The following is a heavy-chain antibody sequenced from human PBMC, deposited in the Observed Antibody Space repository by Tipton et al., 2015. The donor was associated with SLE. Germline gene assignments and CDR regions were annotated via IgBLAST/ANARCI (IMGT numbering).Heavy chain of an antibody. CDR2: FDSNGIT. CDR1: GFSLSRYS. J-gene: IGHJ3*01. V-gene: IGHV3-21*03. CDR3: ARRMQSGPVLRWTDALDV. Sequence: SLRLSCVASGFSLSRYSIHWVRQAPGKGLEWVSSFDSNGITKYADSLEGRFSVSRDGAKNSVSLQMNSLRRDDTAFYFCARRMQSGPVLRWTDALDVWGQGTKVTVSS. D-gene: IGHD2-21*01.